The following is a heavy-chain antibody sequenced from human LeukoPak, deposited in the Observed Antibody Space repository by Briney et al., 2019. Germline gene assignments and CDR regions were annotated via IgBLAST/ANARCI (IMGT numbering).Heavy chain of an antibody. CDR1: GFTFSSYA. CDR3: ARHGGSGDVGGEAFDI. CDR2: ISGSGGST. Sequence: PGGSLRLSCAASGFTFSSYAMSWVRQAPGKGLEWISAISGSGGSTYYADSVKGRFTISRDNTKNSLYLQMNSLRAENTAVYYCARHGGSGDVGGEAFDIWGQGTMVTVSS. D-gene: IGHD6-25*01. V-gene: IGHV3-23*01. J-gene: IGHJ3*02.